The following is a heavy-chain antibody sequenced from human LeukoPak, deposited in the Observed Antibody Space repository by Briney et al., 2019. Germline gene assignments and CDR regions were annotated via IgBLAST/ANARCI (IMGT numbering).Heavy chain of an antibody. Sequence: PSETLSLTCTVSGGSISSYYRSWLRQPPGKGLEWIGYIYYSGSTNYNPSLKSRVTISVDTSKNQFSLKLSSVTAADTAVYYCARVHSSGYYDYFDYWGQGTLVTVSS. D-gene: IGHD3-22*01. V-gene: IGHV4-59*01. CDR3: ARVHSSGYYDYFDY. CDR1: GGSISSYY. CDR2: IYYSGST. J-gene: IGHJ4*02.